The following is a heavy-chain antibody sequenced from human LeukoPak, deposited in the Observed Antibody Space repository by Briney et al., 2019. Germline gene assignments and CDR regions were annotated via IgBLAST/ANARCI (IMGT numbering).Heavy chain of an antibody. Sequence: SETLSLTCAVYGGSFSGYYRSWIRQPPGKGLEWIGEINHSGSTNYNPSLKSRVTISVDTSKNQFSLELSSVTAADTAVYYCARLPYYYDSSGYSAPDYWGQGTLVTVSS. CDR1: GGSFSGYY. D-gene: IGHD3-22*01. V-gene: IGHV4-34*01. CDR3: ARLPYYYDSSGYSAPDY. CDR2: INHSGST. J-gene: IGHJ4*02.